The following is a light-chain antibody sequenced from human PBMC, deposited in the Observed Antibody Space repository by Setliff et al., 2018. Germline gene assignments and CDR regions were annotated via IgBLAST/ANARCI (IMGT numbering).Light chain of an antibody. CDR2: WAS. J-gene: IGKJ1*01. CDR3: QQYHSSPST. CDR1: QSILSSSTNNNY. Sequence: DIVMTQSPDSLAVSLGERATINCKSSQSILSSSTNNNYVAWHQQKPGQPPKLLIYWASTRESGVPDRFSGSGSGTDFTLTISSLQAEDVAVYYCQQYHSSPSTFGQGTKVDIK. V-gene: IGKV4-1*01.